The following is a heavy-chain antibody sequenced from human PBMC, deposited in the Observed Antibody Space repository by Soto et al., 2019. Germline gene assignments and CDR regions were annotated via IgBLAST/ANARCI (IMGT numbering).Heavy chain of an antibody. Sequence: GGSLRLSCAVSGFSFTNYEMNWVRQAPGKGLEWIAYIGLSGDTIYYADSVKGRFTISRDHAKNSLELQMNSLRADDTALYYCARESFSASPNFFDYWGRGTQVTVSS. D-gene: IGHD3-16*01. CDR3: ARESFSASPNFFDY. J-gene: IGHJ4*02. CDR2: IGLSGDTI. CDR1: GFSFTNYE. V-gene: IGHV3-48*03.